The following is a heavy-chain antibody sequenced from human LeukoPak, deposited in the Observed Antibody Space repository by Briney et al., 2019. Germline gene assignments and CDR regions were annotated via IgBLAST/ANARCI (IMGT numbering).Heavy chain of an antibody. V-gene: IGHV4-59*01. D-gene: IGHD1-7*01. CDR3: ARDNWNYGSSMDV. CDR1: GVSISSYY. J-gene: IGHJ6*02. CDR2: IYYSGST. Sequence: PSETLSLTCTVTGVSISSYYWSWIRQPPGKGLEWIGYIYYSGSTNYDPSLKSRVTISVDTSKNQFSLKLSSVTAADTAVYYCARDNWNYGSSMDVWGQGTTVTVSS.